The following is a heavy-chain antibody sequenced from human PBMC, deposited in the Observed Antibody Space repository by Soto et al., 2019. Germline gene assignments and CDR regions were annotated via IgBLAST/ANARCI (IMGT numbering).Heavy chain of an antibody. CDR1: GFTFSNYA. Sequence: EVQLLESGGGLVQPGGSLRLSCAASGFTFSNYAVTWVRQAPGKGLEWVSTISGSGGSTYYADSVKGRFTISRDNSKNTLYLQMNSRRAEDTAVYYCAKDQGSSGYEIDSWGQGTLVTVSS. CDR3: AKDQGSSGYEIDS. D-gene: IGHD6-13*01. CDR2: ISGSGGST. V-gene: IGHV3-23*01. J-gene: IGHJ4*02.